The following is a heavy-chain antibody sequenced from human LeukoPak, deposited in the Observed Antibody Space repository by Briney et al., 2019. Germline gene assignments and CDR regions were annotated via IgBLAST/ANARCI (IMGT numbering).Heavy chain of an antibody. Sequence: ASVKVSCKASGYTFTSYAMHWVRQAPGQRLEWMGWINAGNGNTKYSQKFQGRVTITRDTSASTAYMELSSLRSEDTAVYYCAPEIHIVAEQLSTYWGQGTLVTVSS. CDR1: GYTFTSYA. V-gene: IGHV1-3*01. CDR3: APEIHIVAEQLSTY. CDR2: INAGNGNT. J-gene: IGHJ4*02. D-gene: IGHD2-21*01.